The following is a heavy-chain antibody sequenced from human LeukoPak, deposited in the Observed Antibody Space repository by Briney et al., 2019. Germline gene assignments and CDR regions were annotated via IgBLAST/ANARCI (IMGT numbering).Heavy chain of an antibody. V-gene: IGHV4-59*01. CDR1: GGSISTYY. CDR2: IYYSGST. D-gene: IGHD3-10*01. Sequence: PSETLSLTCTVSGGSISTYYWSWIRQPPGKGLEWIGYIYYSGSTNYNPSLKSRVTISVDTSKNQFSLKLSSVTAADTAVYYCARDGYYGSGSYAFDIWGQGTMVTVSS. CDR3: ARDGYYGSGSYAFDI. J-gene: IGHJ3*02.